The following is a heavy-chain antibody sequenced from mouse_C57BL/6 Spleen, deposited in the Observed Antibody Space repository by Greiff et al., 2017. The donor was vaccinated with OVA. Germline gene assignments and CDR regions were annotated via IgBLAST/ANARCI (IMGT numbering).Heavy chain of an antibody. CDR2: IHPTSGST. CDR3: ARGIYCNNYGNWYYAMDY. Sequence: VQLQQSGAELVKPGASVKLSCTASGYTFTSSWMPWVKQRPGQGLEWIGMIHPTSGSTNYNAKFKSKATLTVDKSSSTAYMQLSSLTSEDSAVYYCARGIYCNNYGNWYYAMDYWGQGTSVTVSS. D-gene: IGHD2-5*01. J-gene: IGHJ4*01. CDR1: GYTFTSSW. V-gene: IGHV1-64*01.